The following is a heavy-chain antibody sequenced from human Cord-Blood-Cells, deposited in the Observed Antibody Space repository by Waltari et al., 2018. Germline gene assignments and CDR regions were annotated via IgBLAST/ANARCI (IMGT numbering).Heavy chain of an antibody. CDR3: ARQGSGSYDAFDI. Sequence: QVQLQESGPGRVKPSETLSLTCTDSGGSISSYYWSWIRQPPGKGLEWIGYIYYSGSTNYNPSLKSRVTISVDTSKNQFSLKLSSVTAADTAVYYCARQGSGSYDAFDIWGQGTMVTVSS. J-gene: IGHJ3*02. V-gene: IGHV4-59*08. CDR2: IYYSGST. CDR1: GGSISSYY. D-gene: IGHD3-10*01.